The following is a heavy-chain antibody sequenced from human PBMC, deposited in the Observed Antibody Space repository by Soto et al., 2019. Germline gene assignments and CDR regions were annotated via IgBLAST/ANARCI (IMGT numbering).Heavy chain of an antibody. D-gene: IGHD3-9*01. J-gene: IGHJ4*02. CDR2: ISGSGGST. V-gene: IGHV3-23*01. Sequence: VGSLRLSCAASVFTFSSYAMSCVRHSPGKGLEWVSAISGSGGSTYYADSVKGRFTISRDNSKNTPYLQMNSLRAEDTAVYYCAKGAYYDILTGYSYWGQGTLVTVSS. CDR3: AKGAYYDILTGYSY. CDR1: VFTFSSYA.